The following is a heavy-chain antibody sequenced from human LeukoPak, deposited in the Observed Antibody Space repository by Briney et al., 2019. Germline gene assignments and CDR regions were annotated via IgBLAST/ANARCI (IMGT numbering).Heavy chain of an antibody. CDR2: ISSSSSYI. Sequence: GGSLRLSCAASGFTFSDHYMDWVRQAPGKGLEWVSSISSSSSYIYYADSVKGRFTISRDNAKNSLYVQMNSLRADDTAAYYCARVKQDGYDYWGQGTLVTVSS. CDR3: ARVKQDGYDY. D-gene: IGHD1-1*01. J-gene: IGHJ4*02. V-gene: IGHV3-21*01. CDR1: GFTFSDHY.